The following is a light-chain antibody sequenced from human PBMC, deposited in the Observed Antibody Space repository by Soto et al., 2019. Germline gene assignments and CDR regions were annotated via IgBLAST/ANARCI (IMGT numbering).Light chain of an antibody. V-gene: IGLV2-14*01. Sequence: QSALTQPASVSGSPGQSITISCTGTASDVGGHNFVSWYQQVPGKAPRLLIYAVNDRPSGVSDRFSGSKSGNTASLTISGLQADDEASYYCSSYASSDSLWVFGGGTKLTVL. CDR3: SSYASSDSLWV. CDR2: AVN. J-gene: IGLJ3*02. CDR1: ASDVGGHNF.